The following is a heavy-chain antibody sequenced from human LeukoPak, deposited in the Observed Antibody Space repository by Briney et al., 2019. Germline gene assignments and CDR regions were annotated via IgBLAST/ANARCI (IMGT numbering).Heavy chain of an antibody. CDR2: ISYDGSNK. D-gene: IGHD2-2*01. CDR1: GFTFSSYG. CDR3: VRDEYCSSVTCPMDV. V-gene: IGHV3-30*03. Sequence: GGSLRLSCAASGFTFSSYGMHWVRQAPGKGLEWVAVISYDGSNKYYADSVKGRFTISRDNSKNTLYLQMNSLRAEDTALYHCVRDEYCSSVTCPMDVWGKGTTVTVSS. J-gene: IGHJ6*04.